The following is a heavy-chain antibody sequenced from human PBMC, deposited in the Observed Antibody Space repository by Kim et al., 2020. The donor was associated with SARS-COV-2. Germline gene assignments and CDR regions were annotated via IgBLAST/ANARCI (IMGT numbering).Heavy chain of an antibody. CDR1: GGSISSGSYY. CDR2: IYTSGST. V-gene: IGHV4-61*02. J-gene: IGHJ6*02. D-gene: IGHD2-2*01. Sequence: SETLSLTCTVSGGSISSGSYYWSWIRQPAGKGLEWIGRIYTSGSTNYNPSLKSRVTISVDTSKNQFSLKLSSVTAADTAVYYCARDYGFSPYCSSTSCYINYGMDVWGQGTTVTVSS. CDR3: ARDYGFSPYCSSTSCYINYGMDV.